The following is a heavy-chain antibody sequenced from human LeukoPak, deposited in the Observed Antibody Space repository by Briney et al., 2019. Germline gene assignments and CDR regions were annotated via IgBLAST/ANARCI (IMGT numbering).Heavy chain of an antibody. CDR3: AKGAGPPWFDP. CDR2: ISSTGRT. D-gene: IGHD6-19*01. V-gene: IGHV4-61*02. J-gene: IGHJ5*02. Sequence: SETLSLTCSVSGASISSDTYFWSWIRQPAGKGLEWIGRISSTGRTDYNPSLTSRVTISIDTSKNHFSMDLSSVTAADTAVYYCAKGAGPPWFDPWGQGTLATVSS. CDR1: GASISSDTYF.